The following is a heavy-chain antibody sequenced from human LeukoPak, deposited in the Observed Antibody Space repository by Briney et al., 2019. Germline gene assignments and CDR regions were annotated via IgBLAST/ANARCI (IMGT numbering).Heavy chain of an antibody. D-gene: IGHD6-19*01. CDR2: ISDNGGTA. Sequence: GGSLRLSCAASQFMFSTYAMYWVRQAPGKGLEWASGISDNGGTAYYADSVKGRFTISRDNSKNMLYLHMNSLRAEDTAVYYCAKRGPVTGTKYFDYWGQGTLVTVSS. J-gene: IGHJ4*02. V-gene: IGHV3-23*01. CDR3: AKRGPVTGTKYFDY. CDR1: QFMFSTYA.